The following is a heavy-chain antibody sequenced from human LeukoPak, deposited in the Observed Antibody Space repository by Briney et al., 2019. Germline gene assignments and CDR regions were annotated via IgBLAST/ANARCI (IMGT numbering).Heavy chain of an antibody. J-gene: IGHJ5*02. V-gene: IGHV1-8*01. CDR2: MNPSSGST. D-gene: IGHD4-23*01. Sequence: ASVKVSCKASEYTFTSYDINWVRQATGQGLEWMGWMNPSSGSTGYAQKFQGRVTMTRDTSISTAYMELSSLRSEDTAVYFCARSNYGGKRWFDPWGQGTLVIVFS. CDR3: ARSNYGGKRWFDP. CDR1: EYTFTSYD.